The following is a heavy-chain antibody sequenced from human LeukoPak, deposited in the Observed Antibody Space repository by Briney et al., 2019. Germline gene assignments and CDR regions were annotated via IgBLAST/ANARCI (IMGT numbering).Heavy chain of an antibody. CDR1: GGSISSGGYY. V-gene: IGHV4-31*03. D-gene: IGHD3-22*01. J-gene: IGHJ4*02. CDR2: IYYSGST. Sequence: SQTLSLTCTVSGGSISSGGYYWSWIRQHPGKGLEWIGYIYYSGSTYYNPSLKSRVTISVDTSKNQFSLKLSSVTAADTAVYYCARVICYHSSGYYLDYWGQGTLVSVSS. CDR3: ARVICYHSSGYYLDY.